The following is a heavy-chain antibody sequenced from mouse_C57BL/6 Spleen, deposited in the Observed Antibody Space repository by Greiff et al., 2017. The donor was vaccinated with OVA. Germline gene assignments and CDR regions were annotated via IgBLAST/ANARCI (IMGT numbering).Heavy chain of an antibody. D-gene: IGHD1-1*01. Sequence: EVKLVESGPGLVKPSQSLSLTCSVTGYSITSGYFWYWIRQYPGNQQEWMGFISYDGSNNYNPSLKNRISITRDTSKNQFFLQLNAVTTEDTAAYDCAREVVVYAMDYWGQGTSVTVSS. CDR2: ISYDGSN. V-gene: IGHV3-6*01. J-gene: IGHJ4*01. CDR3: AREVVVYAMDY. CDR1: GYSITSGYF.